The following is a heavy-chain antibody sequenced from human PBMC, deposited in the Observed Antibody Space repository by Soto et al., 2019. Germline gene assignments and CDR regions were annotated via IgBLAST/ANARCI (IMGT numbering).Heavy chain of an antibody. Sequence: ESLSLTCSVYGGSFSGYYWSGIRQPPGKGLEWIGEINHSGSTNYNPSLKSRVTISVDTSKNQFSLKLSSVTAADTAVYYCARERFLAWLLRDYYYYYGMDVWGQGTKVTVSS. CDR2: INHSGST. D-gene: IGHD3-3*01. V-gene: IGHV4-34*01. CDR1: GGSFSGYY. CDR3: ARERFLAWLLRDYYYYYGMDV. J-gene: IGHJ6*02.